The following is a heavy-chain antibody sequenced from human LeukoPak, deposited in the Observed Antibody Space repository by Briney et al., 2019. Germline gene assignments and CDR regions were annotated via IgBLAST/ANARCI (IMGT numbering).Heavy chain of an antibody. CDR2: ISSSGFTM. D-gene: IGHD1-26*01. J-gene: IGHJ4*02. V-gene: IGHV3-11*04. Sequence: GGSLRLSCAASRFTFSDYYMSWIRQAPGKGLEWISYISSSGFTMDYADSVKGRFTISRDNAKNSLYLQMSSLRVEDTALYYCARERVGILGDYWGQGTLVTVSS. CDR3: ARERVGILGDY. CDR1: RFTFSDYY.